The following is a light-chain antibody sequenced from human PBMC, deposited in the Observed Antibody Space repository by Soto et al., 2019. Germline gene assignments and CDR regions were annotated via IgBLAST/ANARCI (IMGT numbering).Light chain of an antibody. J-gene: IGLJ1*01. CDR1: SSDVGGYNY. Sequence: QSALTQPASVSGSPGQSFTISCTGTSSDVGGYNYVSWYQQHPGKAPKLMIYDVSNRPSGVSNRFSGSKSGSTASLTISGLQAEDEADYYCSSYTSSSTLYVFGTGTKVTVL. CDR3: SSYTSSSTLYV. V-gene: IGLV2-14*01. CDR2: DVS.